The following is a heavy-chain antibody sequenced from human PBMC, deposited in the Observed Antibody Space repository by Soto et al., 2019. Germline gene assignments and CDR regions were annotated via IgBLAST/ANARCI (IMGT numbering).Heavy chain of an antibody. J-gene: IGHJ4*02. D-gene: IGHD1-1*01. CDR2: FSGGSGTT. CDR1: GFSLSTYG. Sequence: EVQLLESGGGLVQPGGSLRLSCAASGFSLSTYGVIWVRQAPGKGLEWVSGFSGGSGTTHYADSVKGRFSITRDNSKNTAHLEMNSLRVEDTAIYYCAKWNGYGDYWGQGILVTVSS. CDR3: AKWNGYGDY. V-gene: IGHV3-23*01.